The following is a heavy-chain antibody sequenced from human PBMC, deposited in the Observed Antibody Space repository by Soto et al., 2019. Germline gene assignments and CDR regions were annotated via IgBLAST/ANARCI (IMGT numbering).Heavy chain of an antibody. Sequence: LRLSCAASGFTFSSYSMNWVRQAPGKGLEWVSSISSSSSYIYYADSVKGRFTISRDNAKNSLYLQMNSLRAEDTAVYYCARDFRGYSYGYDYWGQGTLVTVSS. CDR1: GFTFSSYS. CDR3: ARDFRGYSYGYDY. J-gene: IGHJ4*02. CDR2: ISSSSSYI. D-gene: IGHD5-18*01. V-gene: IGHV3-21*01.